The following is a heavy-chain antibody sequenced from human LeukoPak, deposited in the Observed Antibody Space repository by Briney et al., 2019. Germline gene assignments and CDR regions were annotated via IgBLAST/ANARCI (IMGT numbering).Heavy chain of an antibody. V-gene: IGHV3-53*01. Sequence: GGSLRLSCAASGFTVSSNYMSWVRQAPGKGLEWDSVIYSGGSTYYADSVKGRFTISRDNSKNTLYLQMNSLRAEDTAVYYCARWARGSRPDFDYWGQGTLVTVSS. D-gene: IGHD3-16*01. J-gene: IGHJ4*02. CDR3: ARWARGSRPDFDY. CDR1: GFTVSSNY. CDR2: IYSGGST.